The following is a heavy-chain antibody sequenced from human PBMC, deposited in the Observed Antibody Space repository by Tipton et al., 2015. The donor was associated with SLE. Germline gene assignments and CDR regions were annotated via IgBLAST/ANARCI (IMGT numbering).Heavy chain of an antibody. Sequence: GSLRLSCAASGFTFSSYWMHWVRQAPGKGLEWVSIIYSGGSTYYADSVKGRFTISRDNSKNTLYLQMNSLRAEDTAVYYCAKDTRADVFDYWGQGTLVAVSS. V-gene: IGHV3-23*03. J-gene: IGHJ4*02. CDR2: IYSGGST. CDR3: AKDTRADVFDY. D-gene: IGHD2-15*01. CDR1: GFTFSSYW.